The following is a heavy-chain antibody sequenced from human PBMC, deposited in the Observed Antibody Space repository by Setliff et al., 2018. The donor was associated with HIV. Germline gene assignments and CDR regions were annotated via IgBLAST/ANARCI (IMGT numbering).Heavy chain of an antibody. CDR2: IYTSGNT. V-gene: IGHV4-61*10. Sequence: SETLSLTCTVSGDPISSGGYYWSWIRQPAGQGLEWIGRIYTSGNTNYNPSTNYNPSLKSRITISLETSRNQFSLVLSSVTAADTAVYYCARFQAWQLGRRGGYYYYMDVWGKGTTVTVSS. CDR3: ARFQAWQLGRRGGYYYYMDV. J-gene: IGHJ6*03. CDR1: GDPISSGGYY. D-gene: IGHD1-1*01.